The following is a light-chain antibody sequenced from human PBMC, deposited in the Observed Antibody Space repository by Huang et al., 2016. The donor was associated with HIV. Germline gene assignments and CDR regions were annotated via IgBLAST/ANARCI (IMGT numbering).Light chain of an antibody. CDR3: QHYDNLRT. Sequence: DIQMTQSPSSLSATVGDRVNITCQATQDISNYLNWYQQTPGKAPKRLIYDASNLETGVSSRFSGSGSGTDFTFTISSLQPEDIATYYCQHYDNLRTFGQGTKVEIK. J-gene: IGKJ1*01. CDR2: DAS. CDR1: QDISNY. V-gene: IGKV1-33*01.